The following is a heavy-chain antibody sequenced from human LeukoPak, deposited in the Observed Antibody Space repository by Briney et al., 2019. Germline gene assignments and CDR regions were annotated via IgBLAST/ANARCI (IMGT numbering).Heavy chain of an antibody. CDR2: IYHSGST. Sequence: SETLSLTCAVSGYSISSGYYWGWIRQPPGKGLEWIGSIYHSGSTYYNPPLKSRVTISVDTSKNQFSLKLSSVTAADTAVYYCARRNYGVTALFDYWGQGTLVTVSS. J-gene: IGHJ4*02. D-gene: IGHD4-17*01. CDR3: ARRNYGVTALFDY. V-gene: IGHV4-38-2*01. CDR1: GYSISSGYY.